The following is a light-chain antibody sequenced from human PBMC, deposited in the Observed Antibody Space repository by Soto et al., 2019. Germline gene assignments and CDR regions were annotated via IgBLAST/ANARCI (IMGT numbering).Light chain of an antibody. CDR1: QSVSSN. CDR3: QEYNNWTWT. J-gene: IGKJ1*01. CDR2: GAS. Sequence: EIVMTQSPATLSVSPGDRATISCRASQSVSSNLAWYQQKPGQAPRLLIYGASTRATGIPARFSGSGSGTEFTLTISRLQSKEFAVYYCQEYNNWTWTFGQGTKVEIK. V-gene: IGKV3-15*01.